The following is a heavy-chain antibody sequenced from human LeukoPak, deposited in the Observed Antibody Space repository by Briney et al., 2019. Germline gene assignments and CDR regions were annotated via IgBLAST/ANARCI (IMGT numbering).Heavy chain of an antibody. CDR2: IRYDGSNK. J-gene: IGHJ6*03. V-gene: IGHV3-30*02. D-gene: IGHD2-2*01. CDR1: GFTFSSYG. Sequence: PGGSLRLSCAASGFTFSSYGMHWVRQAPGKGLEWVAFIRYDGSNKYYADSVKGRFHISRDNAKNSLYLQMNRLRAEDTAVYYCARDRSTSCCHYYYYYMDVWGKGTTVTVSS. CDR3: ARDRSTSCCHYYYYYMDV.